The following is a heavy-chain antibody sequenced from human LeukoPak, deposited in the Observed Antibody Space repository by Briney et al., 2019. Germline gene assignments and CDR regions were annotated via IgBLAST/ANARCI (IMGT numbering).Heavy chain of an antibody. D-gene: IGHD4-17*01. CDR2: ISGSGGST. V-gene: IGHV3-23*01. CDR3: AKDRATVTLAWYFDL. J-gene: IGHJ2*01. Sequence: HPGGSLRLSCAASGFTFSTYTMNWVRQAPGKGLEWVSVISGSGGSTYYADSVKGRFTISRDSSKNTLYLQMNSLRAEDTAVYYCAKDRATVTLAWYFDLWGRGTLVTVSS. CDR1: GFTFSTYT.